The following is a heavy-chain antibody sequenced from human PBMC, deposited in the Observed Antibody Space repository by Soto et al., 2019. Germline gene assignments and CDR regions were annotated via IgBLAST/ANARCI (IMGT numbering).Heavy chain of an antibody. CDR2: IFYTGRT. V-gene: IGHV4-39*01. D-gene: IGHD1-26*01. CDR1: GASLSTTNYY. Sequence: KASETLSLTCSVSGASLSTTNYYWAWVRQPPGKGPEWIGNIFYTGRTYYNPSLKNRVTISVDTSRGQFSLKLTSVTAADTSIYYCARQSTSAEWFDPWGQGALVTSPQ. CDR3: ARQSTSAEWFDP. J-gene: IGHJ5*02.